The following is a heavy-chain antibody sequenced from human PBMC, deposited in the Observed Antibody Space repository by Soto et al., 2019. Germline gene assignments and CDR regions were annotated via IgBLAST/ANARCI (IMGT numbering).Heavy chain of an antibody. CDR1: GFTVSXHA. J-gene: IGHJ3*02. CDR2: ITADGGT. V-gene: IGHV3-23*01. Sequence: EVQVLESGGGLVQPGGSLRLSCEGSGFTVSXHAMTWIRQAPGKGPEWVSTITADGGTYYADSVKGRFAMSRDTSESTLYLQMNSLGAEDTAAYYCAPHVSCSGGSCQYDAFAIRGQGTMVTVSS. D-gene: IGHD2-15*01. CDR3: APHVSCSGGSCQYDAFAI.